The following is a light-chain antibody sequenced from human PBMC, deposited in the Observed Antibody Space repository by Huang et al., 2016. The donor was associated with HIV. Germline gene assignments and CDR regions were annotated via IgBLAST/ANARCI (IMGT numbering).Light chain of an antibody. V-gene: IGKV3-20*01. Sequence: EIVLTQSPGTLSSSPGERATLSCRASQSVTSTYLAWYQQKPGRAPRLLIYGASSRATGVPDRFSGSGSGTDFTLTISRLDPEDFAVYYCQQYGSSPRTFGQGTKVEIK. J-gene: IGKJ1*01. CDR1: QSVTSTY. CDR2: GAS. CDR3: QQYGSSPRT.